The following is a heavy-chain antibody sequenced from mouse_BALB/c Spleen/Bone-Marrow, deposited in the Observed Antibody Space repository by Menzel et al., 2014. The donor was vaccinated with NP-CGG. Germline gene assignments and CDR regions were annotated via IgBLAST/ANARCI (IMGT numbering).Heavy chain of an antibody. Sequence: QVQLKESGAKLVRPGVSVKISCKGSGYTFTDYAMYWVKQSHAKSLEWIGIISTYYGDASYNQKFKGMATMTVDKSSSTAYMELARLTSEDSAIYYCAREAGPWYFDVWGAGTTVTVSS. CDR3: AREAGPWYFDV. CDR2: ISTYYGDA. V-gene: IGHV1S137*01. CDR1: GYTFTDYA. J-gene: IGHJ1*01.